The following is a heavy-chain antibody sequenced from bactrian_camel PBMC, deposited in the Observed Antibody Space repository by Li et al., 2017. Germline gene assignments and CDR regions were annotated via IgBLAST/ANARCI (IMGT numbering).Heavy chain of an antibody. CDR1: GLAFGDFD. D-gene: IGHD3*01. CDR3: AADTLPYDYCSGSRAVVDFGY. V-gene: IGHV3S55*01. CDR2: ISSDGRT. Sequence: HVQLVESGGGLVQTGGSLRLSCTTSGLAFGDFDMGWYRQAPGKRCELVASISSDGRTYYTDSVKGRFTIYEDNAKTAVYLQMNSLKPEDTAMYYCAADTLPYDYCSGSRAVVDFGYWGQGTQVTVS. J-gene: IGHJ6*01.